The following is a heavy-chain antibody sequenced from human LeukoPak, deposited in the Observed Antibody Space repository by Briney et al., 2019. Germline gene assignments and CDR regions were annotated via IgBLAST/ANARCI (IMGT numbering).Heavy chain of an antibody. D-gene: IGHD1-14*01. Sequence: GGSLRLSCAASGFSFSDYYMNWIRQAPGKGLEWISYMSSSGSTIDYADSVKGRFTISRDNAKNSLYLQMNSLRAEDTAVYYCAKDRGTTGLAPPSMDVWGKGTTVTISS. CDR3: AKDRGTTGLAPPSMDV. V-gene: IGHV3-11*04. J-gene: IGHJ6*03. CDR1: GFSFSDYY. CDR2: MSSSGSTI.